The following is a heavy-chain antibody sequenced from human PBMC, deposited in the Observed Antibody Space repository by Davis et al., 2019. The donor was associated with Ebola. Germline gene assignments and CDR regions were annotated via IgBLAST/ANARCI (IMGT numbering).Heavy chain of an antibody. V-gene: IGHV3-53*01. D-gene: IGHD6-19*01. CDR2: IYSGGST. CDR3: ARETEGGSGWSPFDY. J-gene: IGHJ4*02. CDR1: GFTVSSNY. Sequence: GESLKISCAASGFTVSSNYMSWVRQAPGKGLEWVSVIYSGGSTYYADSVKGRFTISRDNSKNTLYLQMNSLRAEDTAVYYCARETEGGSGWSPFDYWGQGTLVTVSS.